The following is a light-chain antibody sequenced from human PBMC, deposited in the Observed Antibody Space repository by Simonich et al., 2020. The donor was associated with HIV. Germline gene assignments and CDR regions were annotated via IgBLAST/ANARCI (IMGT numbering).Light chain of an antibody. CDR2: KDS. V-gene: IGLV3-25*03. CDR3: QSADSSGTYRV. Sequence: SYELTQPPSVSVSPGQTARITCSGDALPKQFAYWYQQKPGQAPVLVIYKDSERPSGFPERFSGSSSGTTVTLTSSGVQAEDEADYYCQSADSSGTYRVFGGGTKLTVL. J-gene: IGLJ3*02. CDR1: ALPKQF.